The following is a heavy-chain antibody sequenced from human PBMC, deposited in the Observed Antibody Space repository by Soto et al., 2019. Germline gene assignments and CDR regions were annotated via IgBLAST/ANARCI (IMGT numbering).Heavy chain of an antibody. CDR3: TRAPSTIFGVVPG. D-gene: IGHD3-3*01. CDR1: GFTFSGSA. CDR2: IRSKANSYAT. J-gene: IGHJ4*02. Sequence: PGGSLRLSCAASGFTFSGSAMHWVRQASGKGLEWVGRIRSKANSYATAYAASVKGRFTISRDDSKNTAYLQMNSLKTEDTAVYYCTRAPSTIFGVVPGWGQGTLVTVSS. V-gene: IGHV3-73*01.